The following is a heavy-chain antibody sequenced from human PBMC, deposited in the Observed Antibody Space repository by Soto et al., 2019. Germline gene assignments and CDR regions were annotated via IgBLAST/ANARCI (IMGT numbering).Heavy chain of an antibody. CDR3: ATVIAVTVSGFDY. J-gene: IGHJ4*02. Sequence: SETLSLTCTVSGGSFSTYYWSWIRQPPGKGLEWIGEINYSGSTNYNPSLKSRVTISADTSKNQFSLKLSSVTAADTAVYYCATVIAVTVSGFDYWGQGTLVTVSS. V-gene: IGHV4-34*01. CDR2: INYSGST. CDR1: GGSFSTYY. D-gene: IGHD6-19*01.